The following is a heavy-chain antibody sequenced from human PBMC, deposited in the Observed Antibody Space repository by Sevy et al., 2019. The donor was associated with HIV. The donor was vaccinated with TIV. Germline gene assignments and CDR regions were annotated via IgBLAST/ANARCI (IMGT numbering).Heavy chain of an antibody. J-gene: IGHJ1*01. Sequence: GGSLRLSCAASGFTFSSYAMHWVRQAPGKGLEWVAVISYDGSNKYYADSVKGRFTISRDNSKNTLYLQMNSLRAEDTAVYYCARNYYDRSLRNWGQGTLVTVSS. CDR2: ISYDGSNK. CDR1: GFTFSSYA. CDR3: ARNYYDRSLRN. V-gene: IGHV3-30-3*01. D-gene: IGHD3-22*01.